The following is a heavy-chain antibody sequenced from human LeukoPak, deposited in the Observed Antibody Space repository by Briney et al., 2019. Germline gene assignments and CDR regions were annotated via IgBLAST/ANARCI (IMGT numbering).Heavy chain of an antibody. CDR2: IRYDGSNE. CDR1: GFTFSING. CDR3: AKTGYSGSAYGTWYFDY. J-gene: IGHJ4*02. V-gene: IGHV3-30*02. Sequence: PGGSLRLSCATSGFTFSINGLHWVRQAPGKGLEWVAFIRYDGSNEYYADSVKGRFTISRDNSKNTLYLQMNSLRTEDTAVYYCAKTGYSGSAYGTWYFDYWGQGTLVTVPS. D-gene: IGHD5-12*01.